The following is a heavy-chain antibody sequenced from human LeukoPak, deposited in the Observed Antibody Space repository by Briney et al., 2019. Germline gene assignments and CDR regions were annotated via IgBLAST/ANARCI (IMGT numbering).Heavy chain of an antibody. CDR3: ARADLGYCSSTSCYPFFDY. CDR1: GGSISSGSYY. J-gene: IGHJ4*02. CDR2: IYTSGST. D-gene: IGHD2-2*01. Sequence: SQTLSLTCTVSGGSISSGSYYWSWIRQPAGKGLEWIGRIYTSGSTNYNPSLKSRVTISVDTSKNQFSLKLSSVTAADTAVYYCARADLGYCSSTSCYPFFDYWGQGTLVTVSS. V-gene: IGHV4-61*02.